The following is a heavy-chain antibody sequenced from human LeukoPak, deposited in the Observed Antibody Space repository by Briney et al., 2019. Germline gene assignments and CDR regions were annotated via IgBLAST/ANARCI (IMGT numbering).Heavy chain of an antibody. CDR1: GGSFSGYY. CDR3: ARAGAFSPRGYCSSTSCYAFDY. CDR2: INHSGST. V-gene: IGHV4-34*01. J-gene: IGHJ4*02. D-gene: IGHD2-2*01. Sequence: SETLSLTCAVYGGSFSGYYWSWIRQPPGKGREWIGEINHSGSTNYNPSLKSRVTISVDTSKNQFSLKLSSVTAADTAVYYCARAGAFSPRGYCSSTSCYAFDYWGQGTLVTVSS.